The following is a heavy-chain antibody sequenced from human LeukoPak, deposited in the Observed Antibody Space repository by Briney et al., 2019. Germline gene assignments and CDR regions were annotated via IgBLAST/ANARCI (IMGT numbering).Heavy chain of an antibody. V-gene: IGHV4-4*02. Sequence: SSGTLSLTCAISGGSISSSNWWTWVRQPPGKGLEWVGEIYLRGNTNYNPSLESRVTISVDESKTQLSLRLESVTAADTAVYYCARGTITTVTDSWGPGTLVTVSS. CDR2: IYLRGNT. CDR1: GGSISSSNW. J-gene: IGHJ4*02. D-gene: IGHD4-17*01. CDR3: ARGTITTVTDS.